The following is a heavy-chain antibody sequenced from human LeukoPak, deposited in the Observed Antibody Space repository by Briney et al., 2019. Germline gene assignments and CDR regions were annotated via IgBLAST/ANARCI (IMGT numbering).Heavy chain of an antibody. CDR3: ARAIGGNDY. CDR1: GFTFSSYW. J-gene: IGHJ4*02. V-gene: IGHV3-74*01. D-gene: IGHD1-26*01. Sequence: GRSLRLSCAASGFTFSSYWMHWVRQAPGKGLVWVSRISSDGSFTNYADSVKGRFTISRDNAKNMLYLQMNSLRAEDTAVYYCARAIGGNDYWGQGTLLTVSS. CDR2: ISSDGSFT.